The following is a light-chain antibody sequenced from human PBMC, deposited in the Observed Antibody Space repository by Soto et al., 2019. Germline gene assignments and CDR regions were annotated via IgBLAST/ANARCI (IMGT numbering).Light chain of an antibody. Sequence: QSALTQPASVSGSPGQSITISCTGTSSGVGSYNLVSWYQQLPGKAPKVIICEVNKRPSGVSYRFSGSKSGNTASLTISGLQTEYEADYYCCAYAGTVAYVFGTGTKVTVL. CDR1: SSGVGSYNL. CDR2: EVN. CDR3: CAYAGTVAYV. J-gene: IGLJ1*01. V-gene: IGLV2-23*02.